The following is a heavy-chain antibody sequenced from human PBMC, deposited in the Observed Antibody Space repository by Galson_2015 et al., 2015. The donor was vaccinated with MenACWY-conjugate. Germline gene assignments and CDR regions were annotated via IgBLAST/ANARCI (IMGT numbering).Heavy chain of an antibody. CDR2: INAGTGGT. D-gene: IGHD3-16*02. V-gene: IGHV1-3*01. J-gene: IGHJ1*01. CDR1: EYTFTSFA. CDR3: ARSPRDYASGSYSYQR. Sequence: SVKVSCKASEYTFTSFAIHWVRQAPGQRLEWMGWINAGTGGTKYSQKFQDRVTITSDTSAKTAFMEVRSLTSEDTAVYYCARSPRDYASGSYSYQRWGQGTLVTVSS.